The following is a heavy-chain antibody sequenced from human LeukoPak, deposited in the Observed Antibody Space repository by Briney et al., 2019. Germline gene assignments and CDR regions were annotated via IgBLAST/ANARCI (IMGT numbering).Heavy chain of an antibody. J-gene: IGHJ3*02. D-gene: IGHD2-15*01. V-gene: IGHV3-21*01. Sequence: GGSLRLSCAASGFTFSSYSMNWVRQAPEKGLEWVSSISSSSSYIYYADSVKGRFTISRDNAKNSLYLQMNNLRAEDTAVYYCARDGWPEDAFDIWGQGTMVTVSS. CDR3: ARDGWPEDAFDI. CDR1: GFTFSSYS. CDR2: ISSSSSYI.